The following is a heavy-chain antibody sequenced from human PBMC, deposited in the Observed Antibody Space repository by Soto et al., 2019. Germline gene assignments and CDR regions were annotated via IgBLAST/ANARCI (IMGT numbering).Heavy chain of an antibody. CDR3: ARDRGGAWFDP. Sequence: PSETLSLTCTVSAGSISSYYWSWIRKPPGKGLEWIGHIYYSGSPNSNPSLKSPFTTSVDTSKNQFSLELSSVTAADTAVYYCARDRGGAWFDPWGQGTLVTVSS. V-gene: IGHV4-59*01. CDR2: IYYSGSP. J-gene: IGHJ5*02. CDR1: AGSISSYY.